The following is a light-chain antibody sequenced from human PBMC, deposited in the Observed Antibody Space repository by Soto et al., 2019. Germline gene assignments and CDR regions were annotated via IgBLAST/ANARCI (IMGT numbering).Light chain of an antibody. CDR3: HQRTRWPPT. CDR2: DAS. CDR1: QTISVY. Sequence: EIVLTQSPATLSLSPGERASLSCRASQTISVYLAWYQQKPGQPPRLLIYDASNRATGIPARFSGSGSGTDFTLTISSLEPEDFAVYYCHQRTRWPPTFGGGTRVEI. V-gene: IGKV3-11*01. J-gene: IGKJ4*01.